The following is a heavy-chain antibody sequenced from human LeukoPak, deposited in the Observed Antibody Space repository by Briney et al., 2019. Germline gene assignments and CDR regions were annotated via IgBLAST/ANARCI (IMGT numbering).Heavy chain of an antibody. CDR1: GGSFSGYY. D-gene: IGHD3-16*02. CDR3: ARVYVPNYDYVWGSYRSLYNWFDP. CDR2: INHSGST. J-gene: IGHJ5*02. Sequence: SETLSLTCAVYGGSFSGYYWSWIRQPPGKELEWIGEINHSGSTNYNPSLKSRVTISVDTSKNQFSLKLSSVTAADTAVYYCARVYVPNYDYVWGSYRSLYNWFDPWGQGTLVTVSS. V-gene: IGHV4-34*01.